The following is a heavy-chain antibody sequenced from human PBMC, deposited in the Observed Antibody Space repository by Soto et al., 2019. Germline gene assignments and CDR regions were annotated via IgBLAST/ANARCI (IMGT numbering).Heavy chain of an antibody. V-gene: IGHV3-30*18. CDR3: AKDPSGSYSFFDY. CDR1: GFTFSSYG. D-gene: IGHD1-26*01. CDR2: ISYDGSNK. Sequence: PGGSLRFSCAASGFTFSSYGMHWVRQAPGKGLEWVAVISYDGSNKYYADSVKGRFTISRDNSKNTLYLQMNSLRAEDTAVYYCAKDPSGSYSFFDYWGQGTLVTVSS. J-gene: IGHJ4*02.